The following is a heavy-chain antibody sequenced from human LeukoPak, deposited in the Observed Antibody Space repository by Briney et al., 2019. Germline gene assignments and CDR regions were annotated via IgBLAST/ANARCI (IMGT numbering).Heavy chain of an antibody. CDR1: GGSISSRY. D-gene: IGHD3-9*01. V-gene: IGHV4-59*12. CDR3: ARASDDILTGGSNY. Sequence: SETLSLTCSVSGGSISSRYWSWVWQPPGQGLERIGYIYYTESTNYNPSLKSPVTIFVDLSKTQFSLRLSSVTAADTAVYYCARASDDILTGGSNYWGQGTLVTVSS. CDR2: IYYTEST. J-gene: IGHJ4*02.